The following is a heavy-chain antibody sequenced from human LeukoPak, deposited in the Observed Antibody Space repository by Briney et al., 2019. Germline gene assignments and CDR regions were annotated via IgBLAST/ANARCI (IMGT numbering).Heavy chain of an antibody. CDR3: AREEVPHGFDI. J-gene: IGHJ3*02. V-gene: IGHV4-59*01. Sequence: SETLSLTCTVSGGSISNYYWSWIRQPPGKGLEWIAYMYPSGNTNYNPSLKSRVTISVDTSKNQFSLKLSSVTAADTAVYYCAREEVPHGFDIWGQGTMVTVSS. CDR2: MYPSGNT. CDR1: GGSISNYY.